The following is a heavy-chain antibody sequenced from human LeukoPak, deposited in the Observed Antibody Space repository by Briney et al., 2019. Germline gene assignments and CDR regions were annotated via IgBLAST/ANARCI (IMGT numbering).Heavy chain of an antibody. CDR2: INPNSGGT. CDR1: GYTFTDYY. CDR3: ASARENGDRGRAFDY. D-gene: IGHD7-27*01. J-gene: IGHJ4*02. V-gene: IGHV1-2*04. Sequence: GASVKVSCKASGYTFTDYYIHWVRQAPGQGLEWMGWINPNSGGTSYAQNFQGWVTMTRDTSISAAYMELSRLRSDDTAVYYCASARENGDRGRAFDYWGQGIMVTVSS.